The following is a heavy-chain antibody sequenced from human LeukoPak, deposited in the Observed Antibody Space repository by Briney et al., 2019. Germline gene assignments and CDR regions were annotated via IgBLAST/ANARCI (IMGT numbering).Heavy chain of an antibody. CDR2: ISYDGSDK. D-gene: IGHD3-10*01. CDR3: AKDIVSHGSGTLIDY. CDR1: GFTFSYYP. V-gene: IGHV3-30*18. Sequence: GGSLRLSCAASGFTFSYYPMHWVRQAPGKGLEWVAVISYDGSDKNYADSVKGRFPISRDNSKNTLYLQMNSLRAEDTAVYYCAKDIVSHGSGTLIDYWGQGTLVTVSS. J-gene: IGHJ4*02.